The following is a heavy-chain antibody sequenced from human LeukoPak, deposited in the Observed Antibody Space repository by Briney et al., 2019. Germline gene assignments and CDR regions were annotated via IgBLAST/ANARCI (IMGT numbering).Heavy chain of an antibody. V-gene: IGHV4-4*09. CDR1: GDSISSYY. CDR3: ARSGSQRYGGAFDD. CDR2: IYHGGTN. Sequence: KPSETLSLTCTVSGDSISSYYWSWIRQPPGKGLEWIAYIYHGGTNNYNPSLKSRVTISSDTSKNQFSLRLSSVTAADTAVYYCARSGSQRYGGAFDDWGREPWSPSPQ. D-gene: IGHD1-26*01. J-gene: IGHJ4*02.